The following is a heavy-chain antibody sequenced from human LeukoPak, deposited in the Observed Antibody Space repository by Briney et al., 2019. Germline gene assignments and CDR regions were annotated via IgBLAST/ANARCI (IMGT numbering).Heavy chain of an antibody. V-gene: IGHV4-4*02. CDR1: GGSISSSNW. CDR2: IYHSGST. D-gene: IGHD3-10*01. J-gene: IGHJ5*02. Sequence: SGTLSLTCAVSGGSISSSNWWSWVRQPPGKGLEWIGEIYHSGSTNYNPSLKSRVTISVDKSKNQFSLKLGSVTAADTAVYYCARAGGSGSYSWFDPWGQGTLVTVSS. CDR3: ARAGGSGSYSWFDP.